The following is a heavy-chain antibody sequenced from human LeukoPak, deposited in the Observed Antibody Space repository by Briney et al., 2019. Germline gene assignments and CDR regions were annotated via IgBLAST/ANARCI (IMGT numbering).Heavy chain of an antibody. Sequence: GESLKISCKGSGYTFTSDWIAWVRQMPGKGLEWMGIIYPGDSDTRYSPSFQGQVAISADKSISTAYLQWSSLKASDSAMYYCARQGLPGTYAYWGQGTLVTVSS. D-gene: IGHD1-14*01. V-gene: IGHV5-51*01. CDR1: GYTFTSDW. J-gene: IGHJ4*02. CDR3: ARQGLPGTYAY. CDR2: IYPGDSDT.